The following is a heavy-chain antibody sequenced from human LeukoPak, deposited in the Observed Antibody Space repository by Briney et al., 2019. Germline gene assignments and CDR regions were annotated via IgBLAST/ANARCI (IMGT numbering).Heavy chain of an antibody. CDR3: TVSGIASDAFDV. V-gene: IGHV3-73*01. CDR1: GFSFSDHY. J-gene: IGHJ3*01. D-gene: IGHD2-21*01. CDR2: IRTKANTYAT. Sequence: GGSLRLSCAVSGFSFSDHYMDWVRLASGKGLEWVGRIRTKANTYATAYSASVKGRFTISRDDSKNTAYLQMNSLKTEDTAVYYCTVSGIASDAFDVWGQGTMVTVSS.